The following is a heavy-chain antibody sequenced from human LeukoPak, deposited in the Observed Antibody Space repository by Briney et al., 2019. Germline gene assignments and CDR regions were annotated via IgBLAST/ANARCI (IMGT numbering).Heavy chain of an antibody. Sequence: SVKVSCKASRGTFSNHSSIWVRQAPGQGLDWMGAIIPISCTSNYAQKFRGRVTTTADESTSTAYMELRSLRYEDPAVFYCARWVGYTSGWYWGPFDYWGQGTLVTVSS. CDR3: ARWVGYTSGWYWGPFDY. J-gene: IGHJ4*02. V-gene: IGHV1-69*01. CDR2: IIPISCTS. D-gene: IGHD6-19*01. CDR1: RGTFSNHS.